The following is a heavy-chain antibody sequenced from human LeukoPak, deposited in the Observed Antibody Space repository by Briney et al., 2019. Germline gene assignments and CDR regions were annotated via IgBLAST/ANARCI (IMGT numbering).Heavy chain of an antibody. J-gene: IGHJ4*02. Sequence: PGGSLRLSCAASGFTFRTYTMNWVRQAPGMGPEWVSSISRSSSYIYYADSMQGRFTISRDDAKNSVYLQMNSLRAEDTAVYYCARSLGIGPYYFDYWGQGTLVTVSS. D-gene: IGHD1-26*01. V-gene: IGHV3-21*01. CDR3: ARSLGIGPYYFDY. CDR2: ISRSSSYI. CDR1: GFTFRTYT.